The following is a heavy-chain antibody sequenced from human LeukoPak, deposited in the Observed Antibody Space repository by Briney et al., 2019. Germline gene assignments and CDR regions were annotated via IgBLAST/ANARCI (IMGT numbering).Heavy chain of an antibody. J-gene: IGHJ3*02. Sequence: ASVKVSCKASGYTFTGYYMHWVRQAPGQGLEWMGWINPNSGGTNYAQKFQGRVTMTRDTSLSTAYMELSRLRSDGTAVYYCGRLGYYYGSGGGEDAFDIWGQGTMVTVSS. D-gene: IGHD3-22*01. V-gene: IGHV1-2*02. CDR1: GYTFTGYY. CDR2: INPNSGGT. CDR3: GRLGYYYGSGGGEDAFDI.